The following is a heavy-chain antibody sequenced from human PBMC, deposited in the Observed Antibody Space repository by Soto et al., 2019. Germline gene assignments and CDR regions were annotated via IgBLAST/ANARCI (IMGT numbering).Heavy chain of an antibody. CDR3: ARPHGTGWFTCDH. Sequence: SETLSLTCAVSGYSISSGCYWGWIRQPPGKGLEWIGSICHSGSSYYNPSLKSRVTISVDTSKNQFSLKLSSVTAADTAVYYCARPHGTGWFTCDHWGQGTLVTVS. J-gene: IGHJ4*02. CDR2: ICHSGSS. D-gene: IGHD6-19*01. V-gene: IGHV4-38-2*01. CDR1: GYSISSGCY.